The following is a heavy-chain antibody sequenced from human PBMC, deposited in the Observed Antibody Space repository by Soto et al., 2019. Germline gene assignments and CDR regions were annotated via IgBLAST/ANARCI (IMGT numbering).Heavy chain of an antibody. J-gene: IGHJ6*02. CDR3: ASGEWYYGMDV. CDR1: GGSTSSGGYS. Sequence: PSETLSLTCAVSGGSTSSGGYSWSWIRQPPGKGLEWIGYIYHSGSTYYNPSLKSRVTISVDRSKNQFSLKLSSVTAADTAVYYCASGEWYYGMDVWGQGTTVTVSS. V-gene: IGHV4-30-2*01. D-gene: IGHD3-10*01. CDR2: IYHSGST.